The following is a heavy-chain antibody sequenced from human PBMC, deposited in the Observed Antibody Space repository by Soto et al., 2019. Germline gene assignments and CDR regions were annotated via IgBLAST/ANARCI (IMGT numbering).Heavy chain of an antibody. CDR2: ISGSGGST. CDR3: AKADCSSTSCYPWYYYYMDV. V-gene: IGHV3-23*01. J-gene: IGHJ6*03. CDR1: GFTFSSYA. D-gene: IGHD2-2*01. Sequence: GGSLRLSCAASGFTFSSYAMSWVRQAPGKGLEWVSAISGSGGSTYYADSVKDRFTISRDNSKNTLYLQMNSLRAEDTAVYYCAKADCSSTSCYPWYYYYMDVWGKGTTVTVSS.